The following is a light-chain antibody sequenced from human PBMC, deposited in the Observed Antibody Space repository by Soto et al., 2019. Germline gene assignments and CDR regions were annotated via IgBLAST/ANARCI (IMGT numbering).Light chain of an antibody. CDR1: SSDVGSYNY. V-gene: IGLV2-14*01. Sequence: QSALTQPASVSGSRGQSITISCTGTSSDVGSYNYVSWYQQDPGKAPKLIIYEVSYRPSGVSNRFSGSKSGNTASLTSSGLQAEDVADYYCSSYTSSSTLIFGTGTKVTVL. CDR2: EVS. J-gene: IGLJ1*01. CDR3: SSYTSSSTLI.